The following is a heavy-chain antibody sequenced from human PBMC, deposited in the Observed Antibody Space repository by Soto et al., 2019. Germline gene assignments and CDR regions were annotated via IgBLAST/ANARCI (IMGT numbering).Heavy chain of an antibody. CDR1: GGSISSYY. CDR3: VIDMIRAPLCSFDF. V-gene: IGHV4-59*08. J-gene: IGHJ4*02. CDR2: ISYTGSA. D-gene: IGHD3-22*01. Sequence: SETLSLTCTVSGGSISSYYWSWIRQPPGKGLEWIGYISYTGSANYNPSLKSRVTISVDTSKNQFSLKLSSVTAADTAIYYCVIDMIRAPLCSFDFWGPGILVTLSS.